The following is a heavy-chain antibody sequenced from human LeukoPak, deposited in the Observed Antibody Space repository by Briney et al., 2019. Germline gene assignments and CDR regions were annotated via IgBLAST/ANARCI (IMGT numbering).Heavy chain of an antibody. D-gene: IGHD6-13*01. CDR2: IYYSGST. J-gene: IGHJ4*02. V-gene: IGHV4-59*12. CDR1: GGSISSYY. Sequence: SETLSLTCTVSGGSISSYYWSWIRQPPGKGLEWIGYIYYSGSTNYNPSLKSRVTMSVDTSKNQFSLKLSSVTAADTAVYYCARDFSGYSSSWYGEHFDYWGQGTLVTVSS. CDR3: ARDFSGYSSSWYGEHFDY.